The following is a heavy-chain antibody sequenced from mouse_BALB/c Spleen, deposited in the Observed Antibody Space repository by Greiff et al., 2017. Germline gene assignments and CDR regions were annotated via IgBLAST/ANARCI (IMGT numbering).Heavy chain of an antibody. CDR2: INPSNGRT. D-gene: IGHD1-1*01. V-gene: IGHV1S81*02. Sequence: QVQLKQPGAELVKPGASVKLSCKASGYTFTSYWMHWVKQRPGQGLEWIGEINPSNGRTNYNEKFKSKATLTVDKSSSTAYMQLSSLTSEDSAVYYCASPYGSNYAMDYWGQGTSVTVSS. J-gene: IGHJ4*01. CDR1: GYTFTSYW. CDR3: ASPYGSNYAMDY.